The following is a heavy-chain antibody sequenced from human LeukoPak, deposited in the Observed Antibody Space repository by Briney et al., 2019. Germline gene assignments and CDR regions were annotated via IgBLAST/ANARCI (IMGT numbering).Heavy chain of an antibody. CDR1: GFTLSIYG. Sequence: PRGSLRLSCAPPGFTLSIYGMYWVRQAPGKGLEWVTDIWYDGSNKYYADSVKGLFTISRDNSKNTLYLQMNSLRAEDTAVYYCARGDYYGSGSYLGYYYYYYGMDVWGQGTTVTVSS. CDR2: IWYDGSNK. D-gene: IGHD3-10*01. J-gene: IGHJ6*02. CDR3: ARGDYYGSGSYLGYYYYYYGMDV. V-gene: IGHV3-33*01.